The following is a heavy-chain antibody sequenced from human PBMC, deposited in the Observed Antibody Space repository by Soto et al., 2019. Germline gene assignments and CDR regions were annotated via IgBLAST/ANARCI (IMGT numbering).Heavy chain of an antibody. CDR2: IIPIFGTA. CDR3: AREAHRGYSSSWYGYYYYYGMDV. D-gene: IGHD6-13*01. V-gene: IGHV1-69*01. CDR1: GGTFSSYA. J-gene: IGHJ6*02. Sequence: VKVSCQASGGTFSSYAISWVRQAPGQGLEWMGGIIPIFGTANYAQKFQGRVTITADESTSTAYMELRSLRSEDTAVYYCAREAHRGYSSSWYGYYYYYGMDVWGQGXTVTVSS.